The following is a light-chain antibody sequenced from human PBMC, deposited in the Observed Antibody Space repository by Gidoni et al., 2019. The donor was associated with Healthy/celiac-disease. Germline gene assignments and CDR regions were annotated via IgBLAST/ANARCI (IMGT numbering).Light chain of an antibody. CDR1: RDISNY. Sequence: DIQMTQSPSSLSASVGDRVTITCQASRDISNYLNWYQQKPGKDPKLLIYDASNLETGVPSRFSGSGSGTDFTFTISSLQPEDIATYYCQQYDNLYTFGQGTKLEIK. V-gene: IGKV1-33*01. J-gene: IGKJ2*01. CDR3: QQYDNLYT. CDR2: DAS.